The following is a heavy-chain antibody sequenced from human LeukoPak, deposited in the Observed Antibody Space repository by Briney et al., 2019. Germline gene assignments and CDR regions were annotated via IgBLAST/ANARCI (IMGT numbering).Heavy chain of an antibody. CDR1: GFTFSIYG. D-gene: IGHD3-22*01. CDR2: IYYDGSNT. CDR3: VRDRGSSGYYSDY. Sequence: PGGSLRLSCAASGFTFSIYGMQCVRQAPGKGLEWVALIYYDGSNTNYADSVKGRFTISRDNSKNTVYLQMSSLRAEDTAVYYCVRDRGSSGYYSDYWGQGTLVTVSS. J-gene: IGHJ4*02. V-gene: IGHV3-33*01.